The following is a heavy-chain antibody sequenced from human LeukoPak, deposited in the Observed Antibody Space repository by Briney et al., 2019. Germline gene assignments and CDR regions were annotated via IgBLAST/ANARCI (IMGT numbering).Heavy chain of an antibody. CDR1: GYTLTELS. J-gene: IGHJ4*02. D-gene: IGHD4-23*01. CDR2: FDPEDGET. CDR3: ATIWSGTDYGGKEGLGDY. Sequence: ASVKVSCKVSGYTLTELSMHWVRQAPGKGLEWMGGFDPEDGETIYAQKFQGRVTMTEDTSTDTAYMELSSLRSEDTAVYYCATIWSGTDYGGKEGLGDYWGQGTLVTVSS. V-gene: IGHV1-24*01.